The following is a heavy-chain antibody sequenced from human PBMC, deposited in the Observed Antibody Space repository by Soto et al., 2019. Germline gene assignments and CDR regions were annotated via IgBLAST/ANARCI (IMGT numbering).Heavy chain of an antibody. CDR1: GGSISSYY. CDR2: IYTSGST. D-gene: IGHD6-13*01. Sequence: QVQLQESGPGLVKPSETLSLTCTVSGGSISSYYWSWIRQPAGQGLEWIGRIYTSGSTNYNPSPKSRVTMSVDPSKNQFSLKLSSVTAADTAVYYCARDRGSSWPNDAFDIWGQGTMVTVSS. CDR3: ARDRGSSWPNDAFDI. J-gene: IGHJ3*02. V-gene: IGHV4-4*07.